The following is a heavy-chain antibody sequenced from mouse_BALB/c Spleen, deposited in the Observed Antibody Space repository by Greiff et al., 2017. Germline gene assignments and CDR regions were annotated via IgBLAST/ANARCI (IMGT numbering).Heavy chain of an antibody. J-gene: IGHJ3*01. Sequence: VQLQQSGPELVKPGVSVKIPCKASGYTFTDYKMDWVKQSHGKSLEWIGDINPNNGGTIYNQKFKGKATLTVDKSSSTAYMELRSLTSESTAVYYCATGSRFAWFDYWGQGTLVTVAA. V-gene: IGHV1-18*01. CDR3: ATGSRFAWFDY. CDR1: GYTFTDYK. D-gene: IGHD1-1*01. CDR2: INPNNGGT.